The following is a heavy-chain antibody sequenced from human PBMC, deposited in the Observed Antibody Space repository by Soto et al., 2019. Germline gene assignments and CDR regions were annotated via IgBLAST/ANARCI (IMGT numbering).Heavy chain of an antibody. CDR3: ARDLWGYCGTDCYPLDV. J-gene: IGHJ6*02. CDR2: MYNTGST. V-gene: IGHV4-59*01. D-gene: IGHD2-21*02. Sequence: SETLSLTCTVSGGYISGYYCSWIRQPPGKGLEWIGYMYNTGSTVYNPSFKSRVTISVDTSKNQFSLKLNSVTAADTAVYYCARDLWGYCGTDCYPLDVWGQGTTVTVSS. CDR1: GGYISGYY.